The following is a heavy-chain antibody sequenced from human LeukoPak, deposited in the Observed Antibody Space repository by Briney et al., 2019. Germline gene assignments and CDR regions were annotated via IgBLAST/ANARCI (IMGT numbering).Heavy chain of an antibody. J-gene: IGHJ4*02. V-gene: IGHV4-4*02. Sequence: PSETLSLTCAVFGGSISSVNLWSWVRQPPGKGLEWVGEMYLSGTDTYNPSLRGRVTISVDRSKNQLSLRLRSVTAADTAVYYCAGLVGRYSTGMYYYFDYWGPGTLVTVSS. CDR2: MYLSGTD. D-gene: IGHD1-26*01. CDR3: AGLVGRYSTGMYYYFDY. CDR1: GGSISSVNL.